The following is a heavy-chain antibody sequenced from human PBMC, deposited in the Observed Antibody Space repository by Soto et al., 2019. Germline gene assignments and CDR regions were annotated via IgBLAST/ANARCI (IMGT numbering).Heavy chain of an antibody. CDR3: ARRDPGTSVDY. CDR1: GGSFTSNNW. CDR2: IYRTGST. D-gene: IGHD1-7*01. Sequence: SETLSLTCAVSGGSFTSNNWCTCVRQPPGQGLEWIGEIYRTGSTNYNPSLKSRVTISLDKSENQFSLKVTSLTAADTAVYYCARRDPGTSVDYWGQGTLVTVSS. V-gene: IGHV4-4*02. J-gene: IGHJ4*02.